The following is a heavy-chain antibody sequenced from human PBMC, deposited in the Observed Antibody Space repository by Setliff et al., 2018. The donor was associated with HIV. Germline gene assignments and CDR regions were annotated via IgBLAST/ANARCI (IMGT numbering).Heavy chain of an antibody. D-gene: IGHD3-10*01. CDR2: INHSGST. V-gene: IGHV4-34*01. Sequence: SETLSLTCAVYGGSISGYYWSWIRQSPGKGLEWIGEINHSGSTNFNPSLKSRVTISLDTSKNQFSLRLSSVTAADTAVYYCASLDGSESPYIYYYYMDVWGKGTAVTVSS. J-gene: IGHJ6*03. CDR3: ASLDGSESPYIYYYYMDV. CDR1: GGSISGYY.